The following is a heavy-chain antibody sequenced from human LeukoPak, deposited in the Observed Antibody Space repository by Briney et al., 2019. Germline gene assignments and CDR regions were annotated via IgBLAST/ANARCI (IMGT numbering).Heavy chain of an antibody. CDR3: ARDQWYDILTGSHAFDI. J-gene: IGHJ3*02. D-gene: IGHD3-9*01. V-gene: IGHV1-18*01. Sequence: GASVKVSCKASGYTFTSYGISWVRQAPGQGLEWMGWISAYNGNTNYAQKLQGRVTMTTDTSTSTVYMELRSLRSDDTAVYYCARDQWYDILTGSHAFDIWGQGTMVTVSS. CDR1: GYTFTSYG. CDR2: ISAYNGNT.